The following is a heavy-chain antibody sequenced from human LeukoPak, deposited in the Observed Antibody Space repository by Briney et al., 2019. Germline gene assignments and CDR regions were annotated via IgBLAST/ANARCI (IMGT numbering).Heavy chain of an antibody. Sequence: GGSLRLSCAASGFTFSDNWMTWVRQAPGKGLEWVATIKQDGSEKYYVDSVRGRFTISRDNAKDSLSLQMNSLRVEDTAVYYCASLWDGGYWGQGTLVSVSS. CDR2: IKQDGSEK. CDR1: GFTFSDNW. V-gene: IGHV3-7*01. J-gene: IGHJ4*02. CDR3: ASLWDGGY. D-gene: IGHD1-26*01.